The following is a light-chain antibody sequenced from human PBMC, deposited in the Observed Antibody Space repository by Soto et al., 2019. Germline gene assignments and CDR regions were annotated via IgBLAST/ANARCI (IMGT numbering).Light chain of an antibody. CDR1: QTIGKY. J-gene: IGKJ5*01. CDR3: QQYENLPT. Sequence: DIQMTQSPSSLSATVGDRVTITCRASQTIGKYLNWYQQQPGKVPKLLIYDASNLEAGVPSRFRGSGSGTDFTFTISRLQPEDIATYYCQQYENLPTFGQGTRLEI. V-gene: IGKV1-33*01. CDR2: DAS.